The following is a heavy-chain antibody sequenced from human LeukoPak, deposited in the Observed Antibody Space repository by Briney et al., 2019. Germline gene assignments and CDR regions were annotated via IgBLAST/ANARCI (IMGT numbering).Heavy chain of an antibody. CDR1: GGSFSGYY. CDR3: ARVRPDYMTTEDYYFDY. Sequence: SETLSLTCAVYGGSFSGYYWSWIRQPPGKGLEWIREINHSGSTNYNPSLKSRVTISVDTSKNQFSLKLSSVTAADTAVYYCARVRPDYMTTEDYYFDYWGQGTLVTVSS. J-gene: IGHJ4*02. D-gene: IGHD4-17*01. CDR2: INHSGST. V-gene: IGHV4-34*01.